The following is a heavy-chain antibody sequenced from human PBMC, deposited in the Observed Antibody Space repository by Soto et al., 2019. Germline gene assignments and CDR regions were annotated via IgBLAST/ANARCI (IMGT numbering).Heavy chain of an antibody. CDR1: GFNFKRYG. Sequence: QVHLVESGGGVVQPGRSLRLSCATSGFNFKRYGMHWVRQAPGKGLEWVAVISYDGSNKYYADSVKGRFTISRDDSKNTLNLQMNSLRSEDTVMYYCAKDSVEGGDIVVMVYASNWFDPWGQGTLVTVSS. V-gene: IGHV3-30*18. CDR2: ISYDGSNK. CDR3: AKDSVEGGDIVVMVYASNWFDP. D-gene: IGHD2-8*01. J-gene: IGHJ5*02.